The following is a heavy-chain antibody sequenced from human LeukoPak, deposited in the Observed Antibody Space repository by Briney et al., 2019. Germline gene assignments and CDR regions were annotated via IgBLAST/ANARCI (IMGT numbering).Heavy chain of an antibody. CDR3: AKDFVDYDSSGYLGY. Sequence: HPGRSLRLSCAASGFTFDNYGMHWVRQAPGKGLEWAAVISYDGTDKYYADSVKGRFIISRDNSKNRLYLQMNSLRVEDTAVYYCAKDFVDYDSSGYLGYWGQGTLVTVSS. D-gene: IGHD3-22*01. CDR2: ISYDGTDK. V-gene: IGHV3-30*18. J-gene: IGHJ4*02. CDR1: GFTFDNYG.